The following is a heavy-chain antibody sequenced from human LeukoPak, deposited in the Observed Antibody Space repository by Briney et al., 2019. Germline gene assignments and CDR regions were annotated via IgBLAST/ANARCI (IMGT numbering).Heavy chain of an antibody. J-gene: IGHJ6*02. D-gene: IGHD4/OR15-4a*01. Sequence: PSETLSLTCTVSGGSISHYYWSWIRQPPRKGLEWIGYIYYSGTTNYNPSLKSRVTISVDTSKNQFSLKLNSVTAADTAVYYCAREDPRTKVPEGMDVWGQGTTVTVSS. CDR1: GGSISHYY. CDR3: AREDPRTKVPEGMDV. CDR2: IYYSGTT. V-gene: IGHV4-59*01.